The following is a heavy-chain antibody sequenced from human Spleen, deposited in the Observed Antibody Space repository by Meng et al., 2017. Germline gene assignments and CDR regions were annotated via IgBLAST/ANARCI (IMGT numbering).Heavy chain of an antibody. CDR1: GFTFSRYA. V-gene: IGHV3-23*01. J-gene: IGHJ4*02. CDR2: ISGSGST. CDR3: AKDYTNLDY. D-gene: IGHD2-2*02. Sequence: GGSLRLSCAASGFTFSRYAMSWVRQAPGKGLEWVSSISGSGSTYYAGSVKGRFTISRDNSKNTLYLQMNSLRAEDTAIYYCAKDYTNLDYWGQGTLVTVSS.